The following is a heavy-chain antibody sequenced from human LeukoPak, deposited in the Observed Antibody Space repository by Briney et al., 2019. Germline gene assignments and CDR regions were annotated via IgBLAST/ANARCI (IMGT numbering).Heavy chain of an antibody. Sequence: GGSLRLSCAASGFTVSSNYMSWVRQAPGKGLEWVSVIYSGGSTYYADSVKGRFTISRDNSKNTLYLQMNSLRAEDTAVYYCARDEAGGSYGFDYWGQGTLVTVSS. D-gene: IGHD1-26*01. CDR3: ARDEAGGSYGFDY. V-gene: IGHV3-66*01. CDR1: GFTVSSNY. CDR2: IYSGGST. J-gene: IGHJ4*02.